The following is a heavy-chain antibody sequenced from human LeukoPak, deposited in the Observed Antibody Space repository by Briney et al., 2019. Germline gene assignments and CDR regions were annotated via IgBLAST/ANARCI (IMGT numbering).Heavy chain of an antibody. CDR3: ASRPLYDILTGYGYYFDY. CDR1: GGSFSGYY. D-gene: IGHD3-9*01. Sequence: SETLSLTCAVYGGSFSGYYWSWIRQPPGKGLEWIGEINHSGSTNYNPSLKSRVTISVDTSKNQFSLKLSSVTAADTAVYYCASRPLYDILTGYGYYFDYWGQGTLVTVSS. CDR2: INHSGST. J-gene: IGHJ4*02. V-gene: IGHV4-34*01.